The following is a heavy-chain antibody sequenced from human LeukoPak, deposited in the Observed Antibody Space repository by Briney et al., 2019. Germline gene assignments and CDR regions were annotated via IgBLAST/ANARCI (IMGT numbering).Heavy chain of an antibody. Sequence: ASVKVSCKASGYTFTGYYMHWVRQAPGQGLEWMGWINPNSGGTNYAQKFQGRVTMTRDTSISTAYMELRSLRSDDTAVYYCARASRSLLSGGAFDIWGQGTMVTVSS. D-gene: IGHD3-22*01. CDR2: INPNSGGT. CDR3: ARASRSLLSGGAFDI. CDR1: GYTFTGYY. J-gene: IGHJ3*02. V-gene: IGHV1-2*02.